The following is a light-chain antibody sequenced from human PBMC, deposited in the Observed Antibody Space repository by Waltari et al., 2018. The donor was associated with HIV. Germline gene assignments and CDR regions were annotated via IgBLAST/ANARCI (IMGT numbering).Light chain of an antibody. J-gene: IGLJ2*01. V-gene: IGLV1-44*01. CDR3: AAWDDNVNGL. CDR1: RSSIGSNS. Sequence: QSLQIQPPSAAGTAGQRVTISFSGRRSSIGSNSVTWYQQLPGAAPTLRIYNNNQRPSGVPDRSSGSKSGTSASLAISGLQSEDEGDYYCAAWDDNVNGLFGGGTKLTVL. CDR2: NNN.